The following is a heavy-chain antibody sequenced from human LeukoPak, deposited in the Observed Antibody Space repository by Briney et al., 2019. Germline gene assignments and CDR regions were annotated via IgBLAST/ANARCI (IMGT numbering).Heavy chain of an antibody. Sequence: ASVKVSCKASGYTFTGYYMHWVRQAPGQGLEWMGRINPNSGGTNYAQKFQGRVTMTEDTSTDTAYMELSSLRSEDTAVYYCATDKYSDSSGYGYWGQGTLVTVSS. CDR3: ATDKYSDSSGYGY. CDR2: INPNSGGT. J-gene: IGHJ4*02. V-gene: IGHV1-2*06. CDR1: GYTFTGYY. D-gene: IGHD3-22*01.